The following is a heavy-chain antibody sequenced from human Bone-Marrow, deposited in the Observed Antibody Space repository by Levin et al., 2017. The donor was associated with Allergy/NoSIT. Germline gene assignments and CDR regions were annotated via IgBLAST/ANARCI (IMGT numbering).Heavy chain of an antibody. CDR3: ARLTRLVPYLDY. CDR1: GGSISSSSYY. D-gene: IGHD6-19*01. CDR2: IYYSGST. J-gene: IGHJ4*02. Sequence: SQTLSLTCTVSGGSISSSSYYWGWIRQPPGKGLEWIGSIYYSGSTYYNPSLKSRVTISVDTSKNQFSLKLSSVTAADTAVYYCARLTRLVPYLDYWGQGTLVTVSS. V-gene: IGHV4-39*01.